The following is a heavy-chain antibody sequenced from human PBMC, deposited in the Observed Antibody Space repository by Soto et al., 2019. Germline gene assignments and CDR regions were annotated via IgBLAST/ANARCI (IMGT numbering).Heavy chain of an antibody. CDR3: ASGGGQLARLDWFDP. CDR1: GGSFSGYY. Sequence: QVQLQQWGAGLLKPSETLSLTCAVYGGSFSGYYWSWIRQPPGKGLGWIGEINHSGSTNYNPSLKGRFTISVDTSKNQFSLKRSSVTAAETAAYYGASGGGQLARLDWFDPWGQGTLVTVSS. J-gene: IGHJ5*02. D-gene: IGHD6-6*01. V-gene: IGHV4-34*01. CDR2: INHSGST.